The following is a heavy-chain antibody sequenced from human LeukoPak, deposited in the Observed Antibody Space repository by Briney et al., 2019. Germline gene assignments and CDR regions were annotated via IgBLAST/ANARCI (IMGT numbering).Heavy chain of an antibody. D-gene: IGHD3-22*01. CDR2: IYYIGST. CDR1: GGSISSGDYY. V-gene: IGHV4-31*03. CDR3: ARDNDSSGTHY. J-gene: IGHJ4*02. Sequence: SETLSPTCTVSGGSISSGDYYWSWIRQHPGKGLEWIGHIYYIGSTYYNPSLKSRVTISVDTSKNQFSLKLSSVTAADTAVYYCARDNDSSGTHYWGRGTLVTVSS.